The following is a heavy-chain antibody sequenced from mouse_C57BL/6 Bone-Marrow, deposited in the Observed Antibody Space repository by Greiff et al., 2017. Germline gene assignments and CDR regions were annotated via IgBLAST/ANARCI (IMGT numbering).Heavy chain of an antibody. J-gene: IGHJ4*01. V-gene: IGHV1-18*01. D-gene: IGHD1-1*01. CDR3: ARGRLAERNAMDY. Sequence: VQLQPSGPELVKPGASVKIPCKASGYTFTDYNMDWVKQSHGKSLEWIGDINPNNGGTIYNQKFKGKATLTVDKSSSTAYMELRSLTSEDTAVYYCARGRLAERNAMDYWGQGTSVTVSS. CDR2: INPNNGGT. CDR1: GYTFTDYN.